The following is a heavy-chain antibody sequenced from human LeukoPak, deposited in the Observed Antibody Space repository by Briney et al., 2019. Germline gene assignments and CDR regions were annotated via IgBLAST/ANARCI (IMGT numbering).Heavy chain of an antibody. CDR2: INPSGGST. CDR3: ARGGGVYCSGGSCYPEPNWFDP. Sequence: ASVKVSCKASGYTFTSYYMHWVRQAPGQGLEWMGIINPSGGSTSYAQKFQGRVTMTRDTSTSTVYMELSSLRSEDTAVYYCARGGGVYCSGGSCYPEPNWFDPWGQGTLSPSPQ. CDR1: GYTFTSYY. V-gene: IGHV1-46*01. J-gene: IGHJ5*02. D-gene: IGHD2-15*01.